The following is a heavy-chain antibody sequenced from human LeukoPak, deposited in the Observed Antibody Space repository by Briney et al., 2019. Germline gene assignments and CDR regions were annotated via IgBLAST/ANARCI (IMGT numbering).Heavy chain of an antibody. V-gene: IGHV4-61*02. Sequence: PSETLSLTCTVSGGSISSGSYYWSWIRQPAGKGLEWIGRIYTSGSTNYNPSLKSRDTISVDTSKNQFSLKLSSVTAADTAVYYCARGGVLLGYFDYWGQGTLVTVSS. CDR1: GGSISSGSYY. J-gene: IGHJ4*02. CDR2: IYTSGST. CDR3: ARGGVLLGYFDY. D-gene: IGHD1-26*01.